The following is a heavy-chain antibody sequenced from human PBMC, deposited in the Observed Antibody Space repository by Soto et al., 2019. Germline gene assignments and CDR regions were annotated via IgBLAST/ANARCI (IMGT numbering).Heavy chain of an antibody. CDR1: GFTFSSYS. Sequence: EVQLVESGGGLVQPGGSLRLSCAASGFTFSSYSMNWVRQAPGKGLEWGSYISSSSSTIYYADSVKGRFTISRDNAKNSLYLQMNSLRDEDTAVYYCAGHDYSNYLYYYYGMDVWGQGTTVTVSS. CDR2: ISSSSSTI. CDR3: AGHDYSNYLYYYYGMDV. D-gene: IGHD4-4*01. J-gene: IGHJ6*02. V-gene: IGHV3-48*02.